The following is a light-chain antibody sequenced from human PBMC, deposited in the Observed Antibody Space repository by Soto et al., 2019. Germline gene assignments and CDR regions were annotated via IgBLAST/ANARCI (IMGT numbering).Light chain of an antibody. CDR1: QSIANNY. V-gene: IGKV3D-20*02. Sequence: EIVLTQSPGTLSLSPGARATLSCRASQSIANNYLTWYQQKPGQAPRVLIYDASTRATGIPDRFSGSGSGTDFTLTISSLEPEDFAVYYCQQRSNWITFGQGTRLEIK. CDR3: QQRSNWIT. J-gene: IGKJ5*01. CDR2: DAS.